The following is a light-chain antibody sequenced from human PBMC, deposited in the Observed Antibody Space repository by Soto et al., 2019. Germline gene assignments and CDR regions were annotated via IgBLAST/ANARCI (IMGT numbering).Light chain of an antibody. CDR1: QSVTTN. V-gene: IGKV3-15*01. J-gene: IGKJ4*01. CDR2: DAS. CDR3: QQYDRWPVT. Sequence: VMTQSPSTLSVSPGERVTFSCRASQSVTTNLAWYQHKPGQSPRLLISDASTGASGIPPRFSGSGSGTEFTLTIDRLQSADFAVYYCQQYDRWPVTFGGGTKV.